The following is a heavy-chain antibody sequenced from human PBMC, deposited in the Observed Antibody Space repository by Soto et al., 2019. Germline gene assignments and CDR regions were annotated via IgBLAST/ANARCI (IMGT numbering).Heavy chain of an antibody. CDR3: ARAAAGSVRSGFDY. Sequence: GPSVKVSCKASGYTFTSYDINWVRQATGQGLEWMAWMNPNSGNTGYAQKFQGRVTMTTDTSTSTAYMELRSLRSDDTAVYYCARAAAGSVRSGFDYWGQGTLVTVSS. CDR1: GYTFTSYD. J-gene: IGHJ4*02. CDR2: MNPNSGNT. D-gene: IGHD6-13*01. V-gene: IGHV1-8*01.